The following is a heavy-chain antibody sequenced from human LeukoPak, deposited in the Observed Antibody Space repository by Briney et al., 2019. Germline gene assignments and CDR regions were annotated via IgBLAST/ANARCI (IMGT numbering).Heavy chain of an antibody. D-gene: IGHD3-9*01. CDR1: GFTFSSYG. CDR2: IRYDGSNK. J-gene: IGHJ6*03. CDR3: AKPSRRYDILTGYEDYYYYYMDV. V-gene: IGHV3-30*02. Sequence: GGSLRLSCAASGFTFSSYGMHWVRQAPGKGLEWVAFIRYDGSNKKYADSVKGRFTISRDNSKNTLYLQMNSLRAEDTAVYYCAKPSRRYDILTGYEDYYYYYMDVWGKGTTVTVSS.